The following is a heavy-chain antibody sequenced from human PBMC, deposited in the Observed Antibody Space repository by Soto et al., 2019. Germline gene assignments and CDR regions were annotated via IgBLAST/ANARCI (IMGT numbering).Heavy chain of an antibody. V-gene: IGHV1-2*04. CDR3: ARDKAAAGLYYYYGMDV. D-gene: IGHD6-19*01. CDR2: INPNSGGT. Sequence: ASVKVSCKASGYTFTGYYMHWGRQAPGQGLEWMGWINPNSGGTNYAQKFQGWVTMTRDTSISTAYMELSRLRSDDTAVYYCARDKAAAGLYYYYGMDVWGQGTTVTVSS. CDR1: GYTFTGYY. J-gene: IGHJ6*02.